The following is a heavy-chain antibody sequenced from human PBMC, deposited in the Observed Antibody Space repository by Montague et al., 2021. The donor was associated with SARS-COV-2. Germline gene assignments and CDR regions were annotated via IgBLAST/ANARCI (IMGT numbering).Heavy chain of an antibody. CDR2: INWNGGDV. V-gene: IGHV3-9*01. Sequence: SLRLSCAASGFIFSDFGMHWVRLVPGRGLEWVSGINWNGGDVGYAASVKGRFTISRDNAKNSLYLQMNSLRAEDTALYYCAKLGSYTDYWGQGTLVTVSS. J-gene: IGHJ4*02. CDR3: AKLGSYTDY. D-gene: IGHD2-2*02. CDR1: GFIFSDFG.